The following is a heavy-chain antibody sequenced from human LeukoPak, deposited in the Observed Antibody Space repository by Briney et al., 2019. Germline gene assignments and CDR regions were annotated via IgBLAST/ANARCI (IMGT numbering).Heavy chain of an antibody. CDR3: AGVRPIQRNDY. V-gene: IGHV3-48*03. J-gene: IGHJ4*02. D-gene: IGHD5-18*01. CDR1: GFTFSSYE. CDR2: ISSSGSTI. Sequence: GGSLRLSCAASGFTFSSYEMNWVRQAPGKGLEWVSYISSSGSTIYYADSVKGRFTISRDNAKNSLYLQMNSLRAEDTAVYYCAGVRPIQRNDYWGQGTLVTVAS.